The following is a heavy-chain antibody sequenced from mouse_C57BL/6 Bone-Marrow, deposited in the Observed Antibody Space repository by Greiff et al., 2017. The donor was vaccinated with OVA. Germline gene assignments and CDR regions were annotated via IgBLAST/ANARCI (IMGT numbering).Heavy chain of an antibody. Sequence: QVQLQQSGAELVRPGASVTLSCKASGYTFTDYEMHWVKQTPVHGLEWIGAIDPETGGTAYNQKFQGKAIVTADKSSSTAYMELRSQTSEVSAVYYCTRGGLRPFAYWGQGTLVTVSA. D-gene: IGHD2-4*01. V-gene: IGHV1-15*01. J-gene: IGHJ3*01. CDR3: TRGGLRPFAY. CDR1: GYTFTDYE. CDR2: IDPETGGT.